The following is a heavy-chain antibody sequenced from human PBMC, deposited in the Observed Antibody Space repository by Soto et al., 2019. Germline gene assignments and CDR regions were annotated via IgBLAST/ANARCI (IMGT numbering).Heavy chain of an antibody. CDR3: AMVDNYVTPTPQDV. J-gene: IGHJ6*02. Sequence: QVQLVQSGDEVRKPGSSEKVSCKASGYIFVNYGIVWVRQAPGQGLEWMGWISPYSGNTHYASKVQGRLTMXTXTXPSTAYMDLGSLTSDDTAVYYCAMVDNYVTPTPQDVWGQGTTVTVSS. V-gene: IGHV1-18*01. CDR2: ISPYSGNT. CDR1: GYIFVNYG. D-gene: IGHD3-16*01.